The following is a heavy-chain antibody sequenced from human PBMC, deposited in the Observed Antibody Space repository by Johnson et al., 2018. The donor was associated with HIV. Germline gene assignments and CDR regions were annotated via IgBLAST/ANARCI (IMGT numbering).Heavy chain of an antibody. CDR1: GFTFDDYG. D-gene: IGHD6-6*01. V-gene: IGHV3-33*08. Sequence: QMLLVESGGGVVRPGGSLRLSCAASGFTFDDYGMIWVRQAPGKGLEWVAVIWYDGSNKYYEDSVKGRFNISRDNSKNTLYLQMNSLRAEDTAVYYCSNSYSSSSGNNDYAFDIWGQGTMVTVSS. J-gene: IGHJ3*02. CDR3: SNSYSSSSGNNDYAFDI. CDR2: IWYDGSNK.